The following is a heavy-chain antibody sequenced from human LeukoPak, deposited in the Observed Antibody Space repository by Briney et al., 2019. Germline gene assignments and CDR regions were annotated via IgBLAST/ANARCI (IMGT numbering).Heavy chain of an antibody. D-gene: IGHD6-19*01. CDR2: INHSGST. J-gene: IGHJ2*01. CDR3: ARDRAIAVAGRVPYWYFDL. V-gene: IGHV4-34*01. CDR1: GGSFNGYY. Sequence: SETLSLTCVVFGGSFNGYYWSWIRQPPGKGLEWIGEINHSGSTNYNPSLKSRVTISVDTSKNQFSLKLSSVTAADTAVYYCARDRAIAVAGRVPYWYFDLWGRGTLVTVSS.